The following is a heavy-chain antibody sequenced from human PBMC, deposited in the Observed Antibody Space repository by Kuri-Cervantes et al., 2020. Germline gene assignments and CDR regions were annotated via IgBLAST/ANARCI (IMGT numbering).Heavy chain of an antibody. Sequence: GGSLRLSCAASGFTFSSYGMHWVRQAPGKGLEWVAVISYDGSNKYYADSVKGRFTISRDNSKNTLYLQMNSLRAEDTAVYYCARDRSSGYYYSLDYWGQGTLVTVSS. CDR1: GFTFSSYG. CDR3: ARDRSSGYYYSLDY. D-gene: IGHD3-22*01. V-gene: IGHV3-30*03. J-gene: IGHJ4*02. CDR2: ISYDGSNK.